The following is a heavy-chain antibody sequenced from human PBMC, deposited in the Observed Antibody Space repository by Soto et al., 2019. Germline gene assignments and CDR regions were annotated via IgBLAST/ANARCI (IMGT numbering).Heavy chain of an antibody. V-gene: IGHV3-53*01. CDR1: GFTVSSNY. CDR2: IYSDGST. J-gene: IGHJ3*02. CDR3: ARVGYAVTTGGAFDI. D-gene: IGHD4-17*01. Sequence: EVQLVESGGGLIQPGGSLRLSCAASGFTVSSNYMSWVRQAPGKGLEWVSVIYSDGSTFYADSVKGRFIISRDNSKNTLYLKMNSLRAEDTAVYYCARVGYAVTTGGAFDIWGQGTMVTVSS.